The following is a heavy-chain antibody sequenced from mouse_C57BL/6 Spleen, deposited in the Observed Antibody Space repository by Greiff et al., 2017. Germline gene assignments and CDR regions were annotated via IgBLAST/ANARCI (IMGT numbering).Heavy chain of an antibody. J-gene: IGHJ2*01. CDR2: IYPGDGDT. V-gene: IGHV1-80*01. Sequence: VQLQQSGAELVQPGASVKISCKASGYAFSSCWMNWVKQRPGKGLEWIGQIYPGDGDTNYNGKFKGKATLTADKSSSTAYMQLSSLTSEDSAVYFCARAGTGVYYFDDGGEGTTLRVCS. CDR3: ARAGTGVYYFDD. D-gene: IGHD4-1*01. CDR1: GYAFSSCW.